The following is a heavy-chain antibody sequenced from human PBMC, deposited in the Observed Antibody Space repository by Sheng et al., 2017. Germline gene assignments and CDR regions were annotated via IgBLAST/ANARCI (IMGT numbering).Heavy chain of an antibody. CDR3: ARDPLAVAGTPPDY. D-gene: IGHD6-19*01. CDR1: GFTFSSYA. J-gene: IGHJ4*02. V-gene: IGHV3-30-3*01. CDR2: ISYDGSNK. Sequence: QVQLVESGGGVVQPGRSLRLSCAASGFTFSSYAMHWVRQAPGKGLEWVAVISYDGSNKYYADSVKGRFTISRDNSKNTLYLQMNSLRAEDTAVYYCARDPLAVAGTPPDYWGQGTLVTVSS.